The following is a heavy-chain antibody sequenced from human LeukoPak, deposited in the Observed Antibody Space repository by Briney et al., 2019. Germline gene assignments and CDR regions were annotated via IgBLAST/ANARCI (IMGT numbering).Heavy chain of an antibody. CDR2: ISYDGSNK. J-gene: IGHJ4*02. V-gene: IGHV3-30*18. CDR1: GFTFSSYG. Sequence: GGSLRLSCAASGFTFSSYGMHWVRRAPGKGLEWVAVISYDGSNKYYADSVKGRFTISRDNSKNTLYLQMNSLRAEDTAVYYCAKDRLRIVVVVAANFDYWGQGTLVTVSS. D-gene: IGHD2-15*01. CDR3: AKDRLRIVVVVAANFDY.